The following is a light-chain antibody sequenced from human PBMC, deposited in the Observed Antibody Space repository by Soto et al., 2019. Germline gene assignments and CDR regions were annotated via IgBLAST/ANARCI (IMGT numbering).Light chain of an antibody. CDR1: QGIRND. CDR2: AAS. J-gene: IGKJ1*01. CDR3: LQHSTYPLT. V-gene: IGKV1-17*01. Sequence: DIQMTQFPSSLSASVGYRVTITCRASQGIRNDLGWYQQKPGKAPKRLIYAASSLQSGVQSRFSGSGSGTEFTLAISSLQPEDSATFYCLQHSTYPLTFGQGTKVEIK.